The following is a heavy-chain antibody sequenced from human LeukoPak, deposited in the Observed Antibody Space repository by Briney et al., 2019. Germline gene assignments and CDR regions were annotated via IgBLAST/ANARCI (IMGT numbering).Heavy chain of an antibody. CDR2: ISYDGSNK. CDR3: ARGPLNGDYRSYNYYGMDV. J-gene: IGHJ6*02. Sequence: GGSLRLSCAASGFTFSSYAMHWVRQAPGKGLEWVAVISYDGSNKYYADSVRGRFTISRDNSKNTVYMQMNSLRAEDTAVYYCARGPLNGDYRSYNYYGMDVRGQGTTVTVSS. CDR1: GFTFSSYA. V-gene: IGHV3-30-3*01. D-gene: IGHD4-17*01.